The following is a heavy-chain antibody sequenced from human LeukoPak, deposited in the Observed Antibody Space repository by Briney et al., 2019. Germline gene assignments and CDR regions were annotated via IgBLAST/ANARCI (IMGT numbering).Heavy chain of an antibody. CDR1: GGSISSSSYY. CDR2: IYYSGST. Sequence: SETLSLTCTVSGGSISSSSYYWGWIRQPPGKGLEWIGSIYYSGSTYYNPSLKSRVTISVDTSKNQFSLKLSSVTAADTAVYYCATHQGDFDYWGQGTLVTVSS. CDR3: ATHQGDFDY. V-gene: IGHV4-39*01. J-gene: IGHJ4*02. D-gene: IGHD2-2*01.